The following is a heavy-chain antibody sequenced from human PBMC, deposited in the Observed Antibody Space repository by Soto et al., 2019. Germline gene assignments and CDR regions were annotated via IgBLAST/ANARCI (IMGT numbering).Heavy chain of an antibody. CDR1: GVSISSGDYY. D-gene: IGHD3-10*01. CDR3: ARVGGFGATTIDY. V-gene: IGHV4-30-4*01. J-gene: IGHJ4*02. CDR2: IYYSGST. Sequence: QVQLQESGPGLVKPSQTLSLTCTVSGVSISSGDYYCSWIRQPPGKGLEWIGYIYYSGSTYYNPSLKSRVNRSVDTSKNQFSLKLSSVTAADTAVYYCARVGGFGATTIDYWGQGTLVTVSS.